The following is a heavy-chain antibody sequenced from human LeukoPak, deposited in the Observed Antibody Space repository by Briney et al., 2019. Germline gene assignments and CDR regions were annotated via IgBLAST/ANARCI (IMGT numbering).Heavy chain of an antibody. CDR2: ISLDGATT. CDR1: GFTLSSYA. V-gene: IGHV3-23*01. Sequence: GGSLRLSCAASGFTLSSYAMSWVRQAPGKGLEWVSGISLDGATTYYAGSVEGRFTISRDNSKNTLYLQMNSLRADDTAVYYCVKDHGWLLYSWGQGTLVTVSS. CDR3: VKDHGWLLYS. D-gene: IGHD3-9*01. J-gene: IGHJ4*02.